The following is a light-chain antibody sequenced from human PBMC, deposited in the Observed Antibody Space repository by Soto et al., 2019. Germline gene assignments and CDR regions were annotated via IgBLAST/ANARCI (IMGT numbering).Light chain of an antibody. J-gene: IGKJ1*01. V-gene: IGKV3-15*01. CDR3: QQYNYWPWT. CDR2: GAS. CDR1: QSVSSN. Sequence: IVMTQSPATLSVSPGERASLSCRASQSVSSNLAWYQQRPGQAPRLLIYGASTRANGIPARFSGSGSGTVLTLTISSLHSEDSAVYYCQQYNYWPWTFGQGTKVEIK.